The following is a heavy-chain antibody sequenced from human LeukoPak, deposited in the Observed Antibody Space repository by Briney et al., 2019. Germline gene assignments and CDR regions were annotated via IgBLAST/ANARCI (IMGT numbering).Heavy chain of an antibody. CDR2: ISGSGGST. J-gene: IGHJ4*02. D-gene: IGHD6-6*01. CDR1: GFTFSSYA. V-gene: IGHV3-23*01. Sequence: GGSLRLSCAASGFTFSSYAMSWVRQAPGKGLEWVSAISGSGGSTYYADSVKGRFTISGDNSKNTLYLQMNSLRAEDTAVYYCAKDMSSIAARYYFDYWGQGTLVTVSS. CDR3: AKDMSSIAARYYFDY.